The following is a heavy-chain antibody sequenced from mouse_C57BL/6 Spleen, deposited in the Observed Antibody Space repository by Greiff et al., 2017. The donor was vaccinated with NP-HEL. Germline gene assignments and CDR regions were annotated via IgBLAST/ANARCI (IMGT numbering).Heavy chain of an antibody. D-gene: IGHD2-3*01. V-gene: IGHV5-16*01. Sequence: EVQRVESEGGLVQPGSSMKLSCTASGFTFSDYYMAWVRQVPEKGLEWVANINYDGSSTYYLDSLKSRFIISRDNAKNILYLQMSSLKSEDTATYYCARGFDGYQYYFDYWGQGTTLTVSS. CDR2: INYDGSST. CDR3: ARGFDGYQYYFDY. CDR1: GFTFSDYY. J-gene: IGHJ2*01.